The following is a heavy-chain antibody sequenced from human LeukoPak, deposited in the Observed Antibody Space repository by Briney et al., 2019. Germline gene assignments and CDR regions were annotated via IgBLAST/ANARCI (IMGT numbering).Heavy chain of an antibody. CDR3: ARERWHCRVNCYSVYYYALDV. V-gene: IGHV3-30-3*01. Sequence: GGSLRLSCAASGFTFSSYAVHWVRQAPGKGLEWVAVISYDGSNKYYADSVKGRFTISRDNSKNTLYLQMNSLRAEDTAVYYCARERWHCRVNCYSVYYYALDVWGQGTTVTVSS. J-gene: IGHJ6*02. CDR1: GFTFSSYA. D-gene: IGHD2-15*01. CDR2: ISYDGSNK.